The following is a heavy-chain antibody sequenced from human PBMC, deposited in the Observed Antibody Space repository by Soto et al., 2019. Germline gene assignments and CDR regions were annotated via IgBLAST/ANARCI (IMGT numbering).Heavy chain of an antibody. V-gene: IGHV3-21*01. D-gene: IGHD5-12*01. J-gene: IGHJ4*02. Sequence: GGSLRLSCTASGFTFSEYSMSWVRQAPGKGLEWVSSITHSGTYVYYADSVKGRFTISRDSASNSLFLQMTSLRAEDTAVYHCAKARGNDWYSDYWGQGTLVTVSS. CDR1: GFTFSEYS. CDR2: ITHSGTYV. CDR3: AKARGNDWYSDY.